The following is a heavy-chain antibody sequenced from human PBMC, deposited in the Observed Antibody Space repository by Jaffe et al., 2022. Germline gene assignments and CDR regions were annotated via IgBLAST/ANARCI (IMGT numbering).Heavy chain of an antibody. Sequence: QVQLQQWGAGLLKPSETLSLTCAVYGGSFSGYYWSWIRQPPGKGLEWIGEINHSGSTNYNPSLKSRVTISVDTSKNQFSLKLSSVTAADTAVYYCARGPARYSGYAAYFYWGQGTLVTVSS. V-gene: IGHV4-34*01. J-gene: IGHJ4*02. CDR1: GGSFSGYY. CDR2: INHSGST. CDR3: ARGPARYSGYAAYFY. D-gene: IGHD5-12*01.